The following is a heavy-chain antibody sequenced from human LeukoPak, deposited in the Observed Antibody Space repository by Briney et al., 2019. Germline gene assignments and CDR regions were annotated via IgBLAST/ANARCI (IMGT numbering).Heavy chain of an antibody. J-gene: IGHJ4*02. V-gene: IGHV3-74*01. CDR3: ARDRTPYYYHSSGDC. CDR1: GFTISSYW. D-gene: IGHD3-22*01. CDR2: INTDGRST. Sequence: GGSLRLSCAAAGFTISSYWRHWVRQAPGKGLMWVSRINTDGRSTSYAYSVKGRFTISRDNGKDTLELQMKRLRAEDTAVYYCARDRTPYYYHSSGDCWGQGTLVTVSS.